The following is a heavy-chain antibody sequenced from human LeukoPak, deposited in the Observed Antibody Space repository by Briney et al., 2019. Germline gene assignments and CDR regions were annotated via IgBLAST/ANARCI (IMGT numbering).Heavy chain of an antibody. Sequence: GGSLRLSCAASGFALSSYIMKWVRQAPGKGLEWVGFIRSKAYGGTTEYAASVKGRFTISRDDSKSIAYLQMNSLKTEDTAVYYCTRGRYNWNDSLRFDPWGQGTLVTVSS. V-gene: IGHV3-49*04. CDR2: IRSKAYGGTT. CDR1: GFALSSYI. J-gene: IGHJ5*02. D-gene: IGHD1-1*01. CDR3: TRGRYNWNDSLRFDP.